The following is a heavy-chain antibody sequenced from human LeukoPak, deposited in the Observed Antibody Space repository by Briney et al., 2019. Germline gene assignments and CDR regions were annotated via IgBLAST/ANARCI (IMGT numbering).Heavy chain of an antibody. CDR1: GGSISSGGYS. CDR3: ARGGYYYDSSGYYFDY. CDR2: IYHSGST. J-gene: IGHJ4*02. V-gene: IGHV4-30-2*01. Sequence: PSQTLSLTCAVSGGSISSGGYSWSWIRQPPGKGLEWIGYIYHSGSTYYNPSLKSRVTISVDRSENQFSLKLSSVTAADTAVYYCARGGYYYDSSGYYFDYWGQGTLVTVSS. D-gene: IGHD3-22*01.